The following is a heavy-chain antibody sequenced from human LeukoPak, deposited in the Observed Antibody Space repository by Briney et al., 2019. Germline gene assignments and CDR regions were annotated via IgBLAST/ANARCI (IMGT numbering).Heavy chain of an antibody. CDR1: GFTFSNYG. CDR3: ARGGHCSTTSCSNYDGMDV. D-gene: IGHD2-2*01. J-gene: IGHJ6*02. CDR2: ISYDGNNK. V-gene: IGHV3-30*03. Sequence: PGGSLRLSCAASGFTFSNYGIHWVRQAPGKGLEWVAVISYDGNNKYYADSVKGRFTISRDNSKNTLFLQMNSLRAEDTAVYFCARGGHCSTTSCSNYDGMDVWGQGTTLTVSS.